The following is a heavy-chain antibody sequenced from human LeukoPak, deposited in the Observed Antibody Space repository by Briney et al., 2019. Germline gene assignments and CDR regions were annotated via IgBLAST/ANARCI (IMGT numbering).Heavy chain of an antibody. J-gene: IGHJ2*01. D-gene: IGHD3-22*01. CDR1: GYTFTGYY. Sequence: VASVKVSCKASGYTFTGYYMHWVRQAPGQGLEWMGWINPNSGGTNYAQKFQGRVTMTRGTSISTAYMELSRLRSDDTAVYYCARVTHSSYWYFDLWGRGTLVTVSS. V-gene: IGHV1-2*02. CDR3: ARVTHSSYWYFDL. CDR2: INPNSGGT.